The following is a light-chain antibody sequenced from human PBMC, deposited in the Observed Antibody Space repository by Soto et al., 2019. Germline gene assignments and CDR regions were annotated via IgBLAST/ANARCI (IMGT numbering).Light chain of an antibody. V-gene: IGKV3-20*01. CDR2: GAS. CDR1: QSVSSSTS. J-gene: IGKJ4*01. Sequence: EIVLTQSPGTLSLSPGERAALSCRASQSVSSSTSFAWYQQKTGQAPRLLIYGASSRAVGVPDRFSGSGSGTDFTLTISRLEPEDFAVYYCQQYGNSPLTFGEGTKVE. CDR3: QQYGNSPLT.